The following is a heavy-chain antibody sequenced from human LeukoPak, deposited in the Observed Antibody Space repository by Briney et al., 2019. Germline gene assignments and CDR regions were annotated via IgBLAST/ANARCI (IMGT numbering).Heavy chain of an antibody. CDR2: ISSNSSTI. D-gene: IGHD3-10*01. J-gene: IGHJ4*02. V-gene: IGHV3-48*04. CDR3: AMVRGVIFDY. Sequence: GGSLRLSCAASGITFSRYSMNWVRQSPGKGLEWVSYISSNSSTIYYADSVKGRFTISRDDAKNSLYLQMNSLRVEDTAVYYCAMVRGVIFDYWGQGTLVTVSS. CDR1: GITFSRYS.